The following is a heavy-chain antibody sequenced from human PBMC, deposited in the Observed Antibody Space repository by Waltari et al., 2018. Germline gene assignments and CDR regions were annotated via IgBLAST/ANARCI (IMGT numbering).Heavy chain of an antibody. D-gene: IGHD3-10*01. CDR2: IYYSGRT. CDR1: GGSISSSSYY. V-gene: IGHV4-39*01. CDR3: ARSMVPPYFDY. J-gene: IGHJ4*01. Sequence: QLQLQESGPGLVKPSETLSLTCTVSGGSISSSSYYWGWIRQPPGKGLEWIGSIYYSGRTYYNPSLKSRVTISVDTSKNQFSLKLSSVTAADTAVYYCARSMVPPYFDYWGQEPWSPSPQ.